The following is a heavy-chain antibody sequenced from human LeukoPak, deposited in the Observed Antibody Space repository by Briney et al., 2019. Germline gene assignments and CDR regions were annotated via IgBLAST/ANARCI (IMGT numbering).Heavy chain of an antibody. CDR2: ISPYNGDT. CDR1: GYIFTNYD. CDR3: TRATGGLSDY. V-gene: IGHV1-18*04. Sequence: ASVKVSCKTSGYIFTNYDINWVRQDPGQGLEWMGWISPYNGDTKYAQKFQDRVTMSTDTSTSTTYMELRSLRSDDTAVYYCTRATGGLSDYWGQGTLVTASS. D-gene: IGHD1-1*01. J-gene: IGHJ4*02.